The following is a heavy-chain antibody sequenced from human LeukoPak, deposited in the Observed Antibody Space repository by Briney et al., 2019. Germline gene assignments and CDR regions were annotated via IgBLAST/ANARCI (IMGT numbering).Heavy chain of an antibody. Sequence: GGSLRLSCAASGFTFSNAWMSWVRQGPGKGLEWVGRIKSKTDGGTADYAAPVKGRFTISRDDSKNTLYLQMNGLRAEDTAVYYCARDRSIASDYWGQGTLVTVSS. J-gene: IGHJ4*02. V-gene: IGHV3-15*05. D-gene: IGHD6-6*01. CDR3: ARDRSIASDY. CDR1: GFTFSNAW. CDR2: IKSKTDGGTA.